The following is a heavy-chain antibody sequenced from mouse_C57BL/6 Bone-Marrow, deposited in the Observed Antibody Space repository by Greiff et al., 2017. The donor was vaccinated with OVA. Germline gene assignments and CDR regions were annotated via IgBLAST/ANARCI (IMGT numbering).Heavy chain of an antibody. D-gene: IGHD1-1*01. CDR2: INPSTGGT. CDR3: AYYGFDY. V-gene: IGHV1-42*01. Sequence: EVQLQQSGPELVKPGASVKISCKASFYSFTGYYMNWVKQSPEKSLEWIGDINPSTGGTTYNQKFKAKATLTVDKSSITAYMQLKSLTSEDSAVYYCAYYGFDYWGQGTTLTVSS. CDR1: FYSFTGYY. J-gene: IGHJ2*01.